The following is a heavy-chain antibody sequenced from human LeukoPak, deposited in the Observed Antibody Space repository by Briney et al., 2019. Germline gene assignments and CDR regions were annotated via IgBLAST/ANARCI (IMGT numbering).Heavy chain of an antibody. CDR1: GFTFTGYS. Sequence: PGGSLRLSCEASGFTFTGYSMSWVRQAPGKGLEWVSYISDSSTIIHYADSVKGRFTISRDNARNSLYLQMNSLRDEDTAVYYCARVVVGRTYPNYWGQGTLVTVSP. J-gene: IGHJ4*02. CDR3: ARVVVGRTYPNY. D-gene: IGHD2-21*01. V-gene: IGHV3-48*02. CDR2: ISDSSTII.